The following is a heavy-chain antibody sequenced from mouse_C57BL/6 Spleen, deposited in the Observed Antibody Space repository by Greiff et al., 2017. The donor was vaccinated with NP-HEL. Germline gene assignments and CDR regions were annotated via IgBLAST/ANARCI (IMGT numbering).Heavy chain of an antibody. Sequence: EVKLMESGPVLVKPGASVKMSCKASGYTFTDYYMNWVKQSHGKSLEWIGVINPYNGGTSYNQKFKGKATLTVDKSSSTAYMELNSLTSEDTAVYYCARKAWDGYDDYWGQGTTRTVSS. J-gene: IGHJ2*01. D-gene: IGHD2-2*01. CDR3: ARKAWDGYDDY. CDR1: GYTFTDYY. V-gene: IGHV1-19*01. CDR2: INPYNGGT.